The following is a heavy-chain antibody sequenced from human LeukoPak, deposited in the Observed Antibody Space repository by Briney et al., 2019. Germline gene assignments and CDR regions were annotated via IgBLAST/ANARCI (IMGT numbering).Heavy chain of an antibody. CDR1: GFTFSSYG. CDR2: ISYDGSNK. V-gene: IGHV3-30*18. J-gene: IGHJ6*02. D-gene: IGHD6-13*01. CDR3: AKNLAAGIEIYYYYGMDV. Sequence: PGGSLRLSCAASGFTFSSYGMHWVRQAPGKGLGWVAVISYDGSNKYYADSVKGRFTISRDNSKNTLYLQMNSLRAEDTAVYYCAKNLAAGIEIYYYYGMDVWGQGTTVTVSS.